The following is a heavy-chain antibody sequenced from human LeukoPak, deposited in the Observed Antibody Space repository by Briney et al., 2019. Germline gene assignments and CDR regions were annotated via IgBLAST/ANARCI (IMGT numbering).Heavy chain of an antibody. Sequence: SETLSLTCTVSGGSISSGDYYWSWIRQPPGKGLEWIGYIYYSGSTYYNPSLKSRVTISVDTSKNQFSLKLSSVTAADTAVYYCARDTTLFRWFYPWGQGTLVTVSS. J-gene: IGHJ5*02. CDR3: ARDTTLFRWFYP. D-gene: IGHD2-21*01. V-gene: IGHV4-30-4*08. CDR1: GGSISSGDYY. CDR2: IYYSGST.